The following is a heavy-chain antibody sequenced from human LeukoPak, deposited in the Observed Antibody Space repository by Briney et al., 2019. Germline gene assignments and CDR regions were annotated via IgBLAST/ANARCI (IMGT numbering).Heavy chain of an antibody. CDR2: IYSGGST. D-gene: IGHD5-12*01. CDR3: ARVPAFGYSGYVEGGY. J-gene: IGHJ4*02. Sequence: GGSLRLSCAASGFTVSSNYMSWVRQAPGKGLEWVSVIYSGGSTYYADSVKGRFTISRDNSKNTLYLQMNSLRAEDTAVYYCARVPAFGYSGYVEGGYWGQGTLVTVSS. CDR1: GFTVSSNY. V-gene: IGHV3-53*01.